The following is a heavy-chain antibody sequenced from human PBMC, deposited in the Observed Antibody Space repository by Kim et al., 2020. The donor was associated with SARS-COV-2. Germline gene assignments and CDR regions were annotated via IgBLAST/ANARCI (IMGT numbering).Heavy chain of an antibody. Sequence: GGSLRLSCAASGFTFSSYWMSWVRQAPGKGLEWVANIKQDGSEKYYVDSVKGRFTISRDNAKNSLYLQMNSLRAEDTAVYYCARVARSITIFGVVMYYFDYWGQGTLVTVSS. CDR1: GFTFSSYW. CDR2: IKQDGSEK. D-gene: IGHD3-3*01. CDR3: ARVARSITIFGVVMYYFDY. V-gene: IGHV3-7*03. J-gene: IGHJ4*02.